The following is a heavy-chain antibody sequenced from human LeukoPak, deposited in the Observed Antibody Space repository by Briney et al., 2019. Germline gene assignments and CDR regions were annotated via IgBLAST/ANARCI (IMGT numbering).Heavy chain of an antibody. V-gene: IGHV4-34*01. CDR2: INHSGST. J-gene: IGHJ4*02. CDR3: ASRGYSGYEPFDY. CDR1: GGSFSGYY. Sequence: PSETLSLTCAVYGGSFSGYYWSWIRQPPGKGLEWIGEINHSGSTNYNPSLKSRVIISVDTSKNKFSLKLSSVTAADTAVYYCASRGYSGYEPFDYWGQGTLVTVSS. D-gene: IGHD5-12*01.